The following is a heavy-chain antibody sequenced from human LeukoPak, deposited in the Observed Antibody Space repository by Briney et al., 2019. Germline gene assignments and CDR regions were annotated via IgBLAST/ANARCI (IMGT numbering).Heavy chain of an antibody. V-gene: IGHV1-18*01. D-gene: IGHD3-10*01. CDR3: ARDGYGSGKGYFDY. CDR2: ISAYDGNT. J-gene: IGHJ4*02. CDR1: GYMFTTYG. Sequence: ASVKVSCKACGYMFTTYGITWVRQAPGQGPEWMGWISAYDGNTKSAPKFQDRVTMTTNTSTNIAYLELRSLRSDDTAVYYCARDGYGSGKGYFDYWGQGTLVTVSS.